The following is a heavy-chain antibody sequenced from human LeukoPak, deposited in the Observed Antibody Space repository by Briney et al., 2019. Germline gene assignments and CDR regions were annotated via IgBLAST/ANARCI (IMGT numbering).Heavy chain of an antibody. J-gene: IGHJ4*02. CDR2: IYYSGST. Sequence: PSETLSLTCTVSGGSNSSSSYYWGWIRQPPGKGLEWIGSIYYSGSTYYNPSLKSRVTISVDTSKNQFSLKLTSVTAADTAVYYCARRAPYCYEWSTLDYWGQGTLVTVSS. D-gene: IGHD2-8*01. V-gene: IGHV4-39*01. CDR1: GGSNSSSSYY. CDR3: ARRAPYCYEWSTLDY.